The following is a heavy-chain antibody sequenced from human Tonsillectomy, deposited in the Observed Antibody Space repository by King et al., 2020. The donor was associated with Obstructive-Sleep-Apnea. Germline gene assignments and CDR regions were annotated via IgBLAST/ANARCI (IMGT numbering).Heavy chain of an antibody. Sequence: VQLQQWGAGLLKPSETLSLTCAVYGGSFSGYYWSWIRQPPGKGLEWIGEINHSGSTNYNPSLKSRVTISGDTSKNQFSLKLSSVTAAYTAVYYCARGIVVAAIKYYYYYGMDVWGQGTTVTVSS. V-gene: IGHV4-34*01. CDR3: ARGIVVAAIKYYYYYGMDV. D-gene: IGHD2-15*01. CDR1: GGSFSGYY. CDR2: INHSGST. J-gene: IGHJ6*02.